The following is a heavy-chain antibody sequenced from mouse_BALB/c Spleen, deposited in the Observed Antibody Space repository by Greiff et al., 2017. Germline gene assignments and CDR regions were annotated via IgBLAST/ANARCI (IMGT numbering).Heavy chain of an antibody. CDR2: INPSSGYT. V-gene: IGHV1-4*01. Sequence: VQLQESGAELARPGASVKMSCKASGYTFTSYTMHWVKQRPGQGLEWIGYINPSSGYTNYNQKFKDKATLTADKSSSTAYMQLSSLTSEDSAVYYCARGGLRRTGYYAMDYWGQGTSVTVSS. J-gene: IGHJ4*01. CDR3: ARGGLRRTGYYAMDY. D-gene: IGHD2-4*01. CDR1: GYTFTSYT.